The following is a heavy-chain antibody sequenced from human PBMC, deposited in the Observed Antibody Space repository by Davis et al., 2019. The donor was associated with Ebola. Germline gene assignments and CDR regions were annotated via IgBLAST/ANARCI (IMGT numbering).Heavy chain of an antibody. CDR1: GFTFSSYG. J-gene: IGHJ4*02. CDR3: AKEVPDY. V-gene: IGHV3-30*02. Sequence: GESLKISCAASGFTFSSYGMHWVRQAPGKGLEWVAFIRYDGSNKYYADSVKGRFTISRDNSKNTLYLQMNSLRAEDTAVYYCAKEVPDYWGQGTLVTVSS. CDR2: IRYDGSNK. D-gene: IGHD1-1*01.